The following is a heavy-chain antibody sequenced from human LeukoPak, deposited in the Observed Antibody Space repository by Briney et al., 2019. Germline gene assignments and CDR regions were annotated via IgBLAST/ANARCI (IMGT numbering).Heavy chain of an antibody. CDR3: ARDAARVSSTSFGYYYYYYMDV. D-gene: IGHD2-2*01. CDR2: ISSSSSYI. CDR1: GFSFDDLG. Sequence: GGSLRLSCAASGFSFDDLGMTWVRQVPGKGLEWVSSISSSSSYIYYADSVKGRFTISRDNAKNSLYLQMNSLRAEDTAVYYCARDAARVSSTSFGYYYYYYMDVWGKGTTVTVSS. V-gene: IGHV3-21*01. J-gene: IGHJ6*03.